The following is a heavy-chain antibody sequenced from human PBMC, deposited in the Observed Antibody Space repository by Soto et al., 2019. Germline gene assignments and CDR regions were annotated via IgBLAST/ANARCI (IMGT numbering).Heavy chain of an antibody. Sequence: QVQLVQSGAEVKKPGASVKVSCKASGYTFTSYDITWVRQATGQGLEWMGWMNPNSGKTAYAKNFQGRVTMTRNTSTSTADPELRSRRSEDRAVYYGARGLGLVRAGFVLWGQGTLVAVSS. CDR2: MNPNSGKT. V-gene: IGHV1-8*01. CDR3: ARGLGLVRAGFVL. J-gene: IGHJ4*02. D-gene: IGHD3-16*01. CDR1: GYTFTSYD.